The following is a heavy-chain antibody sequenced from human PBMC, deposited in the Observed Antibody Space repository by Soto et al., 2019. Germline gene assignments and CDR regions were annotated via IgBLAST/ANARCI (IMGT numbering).Heavy chain of an antibody. CDR3: ARGTVVVAANSRYYYGMDV. V-gene: IGHV1-69*12. J-gene: IGHJ6*02. D-gene: IGHD2-15*01. CDR2: IIPIFGTA. CDR1: GGTFSSYA. Sequence: QVQLVQSGAEVKKPGSSVKVSCKASGGTFSSYAISWVRQAPGQGLEWMGGIIPIFGTANYAQKFQGRVTITADESTSTAYMELSSLRSDDTAVYYCARGTVVVAANSRYYYGMDVWGQGTTVTVSS.